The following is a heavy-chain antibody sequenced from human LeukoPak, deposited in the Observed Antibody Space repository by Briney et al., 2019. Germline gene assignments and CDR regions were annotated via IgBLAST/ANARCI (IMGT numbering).Heavy chain of an antibody. D-gene: IGHD4-17*01. V-gene: IGHV1-18*01. CDR1: GGTFSSYA. CDR2: ISTYNGNT. J-gene: IGHJ5*02. CDR3: ARDSGYGDYVGNP. Sequence: ASVKVSCKASGGTFSSYAISWVRQAPGQGLEWMGWISTYNGNTNYAQKLQDRVTMTTDTSTSTAYMELRSLRYDDTAVYYCARDSGYGDYVGNPWGQGTLVTVSS.